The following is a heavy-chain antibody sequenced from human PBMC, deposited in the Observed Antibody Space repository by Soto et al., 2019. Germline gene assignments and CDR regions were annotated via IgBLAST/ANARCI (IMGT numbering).Heavy chain of an antibody. CDR1: TFTFSNFG. J-gene: IGHJ4*02. CDR3: ANDYGDYAGCLDY. Sequence: QVQLVESGGGVVQPGRSLRLSCAASTFTFSNFGMNWVRQAPGKGLEWVAVISFDGSKKYYAASVKGRFTISRDNSKNTLYLEMNSLRPEDTAFYYCANDYGDYAGCLDYRGRGTLVTVSS. V-gene: IGHV3-30*18. CDR2: ISFDGSKK. D-gene: IGHD4-17*01.